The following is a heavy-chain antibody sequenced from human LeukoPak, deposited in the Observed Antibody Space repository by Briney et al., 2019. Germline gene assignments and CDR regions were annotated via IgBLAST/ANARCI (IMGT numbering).Heavy chain of an antibody. Sequence: SETLSLTCTVSGDSISSHFWSWIQQPPGKGLEWIGYFYYSGTTNYNPSLRSRVTISGDTSKNQFSLKLSSVTAADTAVYYCARGGVPTQNWFDPWGQGTLVTVSS. V-gene: IGHV4-59*11. CDR1: GDSISSHF. D-gene: IGHD2-8*01. CDR3: ARGGVPTQNWFDP. J-gene: IGHJ5*02. CDR2: FYYSGTT.